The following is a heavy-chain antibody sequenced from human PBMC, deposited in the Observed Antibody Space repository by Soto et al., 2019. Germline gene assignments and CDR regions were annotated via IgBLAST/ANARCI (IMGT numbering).Heavy chain of an antibody. CDR1: GFTFDYA. CDR2: ISATGYKT. Sequence: GGSLRLSCAASGFTFDYAMSWVRQAPGKGLEWVTIISATGYKTYYADSIKGRLTISKDNSKNKLYQQMNILRVEDTAVYYCARPLFLNSWGNGPDYWGQGTLVTVSS. V-gene: IGHV3-23*01. CDR3: ARPLFLNSWGNGPDY. J-gene: IGHJ4*02. D-gene: IGHD2-21*01.